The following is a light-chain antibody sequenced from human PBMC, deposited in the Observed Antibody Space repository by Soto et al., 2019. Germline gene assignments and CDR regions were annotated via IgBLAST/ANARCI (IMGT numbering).Light chain of an antibody. V-gene: IGKV1-5*01. CDR3: QQYDQYPGT. J-gene: IGKJ1*01. CDR2: GAS. Sequence: TSTGSGSISDSVISTCLASQDLSTWLAWYQQKPGKAPRLVIYGASTLESGVPSRFSGSGSDTEFTLTISGLQPDDLATYYCQQYDQYPGTFGQ. CDR1: QDLSTW.